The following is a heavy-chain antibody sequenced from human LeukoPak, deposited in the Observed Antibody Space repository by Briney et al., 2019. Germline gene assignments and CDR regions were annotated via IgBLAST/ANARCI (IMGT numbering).Heavy chain of an antibody. D-gene: IGHD2-21*01. Sequence: SETLSLTCTVSGGSISSNYWSWIRHPPGKGLEWIGYIFYSGSTNYNPSLKSRVTISVDTSKNQFSLKLSSVTAADTAVYYCARHEDSTNPYWFDPWGQGTLVTVSS. CDR2: IFYSGST. CDR3: ARHEDSTNPYWFDP. V-gene: IGHV4-59*08. J-gene: IGHJ5*02. CDR1: GGSISSNY.